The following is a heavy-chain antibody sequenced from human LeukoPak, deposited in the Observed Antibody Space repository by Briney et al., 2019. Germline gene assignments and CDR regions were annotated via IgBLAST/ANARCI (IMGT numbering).Heavy chain of an antibody. D-gene: IGHD3-10*01. CDR1: GFTFSSYA. V-gene: IGHV3-23*01. J-gene: IGHJ3*02. Sequence: GGSLRLSCAASGFTFSSYAMSWVRQAPGKGLEWVSAISGSGGSTYYADSVKGRFTISRDNSKNTLYLQMNSLRAEDTAVYYCARDPLKGSGSYSAGLDAFDIWGQGTMVTVSS. CDR3: ARDPLKGSGSYSAGLDAFDI. CDR2: ISGSGGST.